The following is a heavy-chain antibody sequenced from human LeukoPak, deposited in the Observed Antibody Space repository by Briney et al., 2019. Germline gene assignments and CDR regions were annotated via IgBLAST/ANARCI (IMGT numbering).Heavy chain of an antibody. J-gene: IGHJ4*02. D-gene: IGHD1-26*01. V-gene: IGHV3-21*01. Sequence: AGGSLRLSCAASGFTFSSYSLNWVRQAPGKGLEWVSSIIITTSCIYYADSVKGRFTISRDNAKNSLYLQMNSLRAEDTAVYYCARVASGTFDYWGQGTLVTVSS. CDR3: ARVASGTFDY. CDR1: GFTFSSYS. CDR2: IIITTSCI.